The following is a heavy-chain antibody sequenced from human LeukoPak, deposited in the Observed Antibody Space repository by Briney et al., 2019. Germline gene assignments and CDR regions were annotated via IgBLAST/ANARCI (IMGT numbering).Heavy chain of an antibody. Sequence: PSETLSLTCAVSGASISGSGYYWGWIRQPPGKGLEWIGNIYYSGSTYYNASLQSRVTISIDTSKNQFSLRLNSVTAADTAMYYCAKSGGYGLIDYWGQGTLVTVSS. CDR1: GASISGSGYY. J-gene: IGHJ4*02. CDR3: AKSGGYGLIDY. V-gene: IGHV4-39*01. D-gene: IGHD1-26*01. CDR2: IYYSGST.